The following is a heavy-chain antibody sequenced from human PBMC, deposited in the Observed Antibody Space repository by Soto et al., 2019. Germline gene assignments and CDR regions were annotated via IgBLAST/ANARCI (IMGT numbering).Heavy chain of an antibody. CDR1: GYTFTSYG. D-gene: IGHD2-8*01. V-gene: IGHV1-18*01. CDR2: ISAYNGNT. CDR3: ARHSSDCTNGVCYFDNYYYYGMDV. Sequence: ASVKVSCKASGYTFTSYGMSWVRQAPGQGLEWMGWISAYNGNTNYAQKLQGRVTMTTDTSTSTAYMELRSLRSDDTAVYYCARHSSDCTNGVCYFDNYYYYGMDVWGQGTTVTVSS. J-gene: IGHJ6*02.